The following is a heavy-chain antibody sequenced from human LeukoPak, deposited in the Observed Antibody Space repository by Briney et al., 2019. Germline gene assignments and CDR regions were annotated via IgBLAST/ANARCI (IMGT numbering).Heavy chain of an antibody. J-gene: IGHJ4*02. Sequence: GASVKVXCKASGYTFTSYGFTWVRQAPGQGLEWMGWISGYNGNTNYAQKLQGRVTMTTDTSTSTAYMELTSLRYEDTAVYYCSMGXTVTTPPRDYWGQGTLVTVSS. CDR2: ISGYNGNT. D-gene: IGHD4-17*01. CDR3: SMGXTVTTPPRDY. V-gene: IGHV1-18*01. CDR1: GYTFTSYG.